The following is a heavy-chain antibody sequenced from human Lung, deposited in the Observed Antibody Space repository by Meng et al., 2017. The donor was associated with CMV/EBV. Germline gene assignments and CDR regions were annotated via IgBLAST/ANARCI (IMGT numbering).Heavy chain of an antibody. V-gene: IGHV3-74*03. D-gene: IGHD6-19*01. J-gene: IGHJ4*02. Sequence: GEXXKISCAASGFTLSNYRMHWVRQPPGKGLVWVSRINSDGSNTTYADFVKGRFTISRDNAKNTLYVQMNSLTVEDTAVYYCAREKAGTRHFEYWGQGNLVNGAS. CDR1: GFTLSNYR. CDR3: AREKAGTRHFEY. CDR2: INSDGSNT.